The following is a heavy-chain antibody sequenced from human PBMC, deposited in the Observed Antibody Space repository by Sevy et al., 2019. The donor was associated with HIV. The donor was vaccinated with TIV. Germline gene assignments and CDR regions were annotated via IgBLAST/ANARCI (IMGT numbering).Heavy chain of an antibody. V-gene: IGHV3-30*04. CDR3: ARDRSSSWTDYYFDY. D-gene: IGHD2-2*01. CDR1: GFTFSSYA. Sequence: GGSLRLSCAASGFTFSSYAIHWVRQAPGKGLEWVAVISYDGSKKYYADSVKGRFTISRDNSKNTLYLQMNSLRVEDTAVYYCARDRSSSWTDYYFDYWGQGTLVTVSS. CDR2: ISYDGSKK. J-gene: IGHJ4*02.